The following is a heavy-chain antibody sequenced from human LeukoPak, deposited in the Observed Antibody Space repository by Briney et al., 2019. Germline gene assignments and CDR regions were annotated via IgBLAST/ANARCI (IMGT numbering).Heavy chain of an antibody. D-gene: IGHD6-13*01. Sequence: GGSLRLSCAASGFTFSTYWMSWVRQAPGKGLEWVANIDQDESEKNYVDSVKGRFTISRDNAKNSLYLQMNSLRAEDTAVYYCARDLGYSQFDSWAREPWSPSPQ. V-gene: IGHV3-7*01. CDR3: ARDLGYSQFDS. CDR2: IDQDESEK. J-gene: IGHJ5*01. CDR1: GFTFSTYW.